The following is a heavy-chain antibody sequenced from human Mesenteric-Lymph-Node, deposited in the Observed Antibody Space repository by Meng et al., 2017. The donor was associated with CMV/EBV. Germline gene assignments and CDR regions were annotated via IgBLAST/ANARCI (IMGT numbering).Heavy chain of an antibody. CDR3: ARERRDAFDI. J-gene: IGHJ3*02. CDR2: IRYDGSNE. V-gene: IGHV3-30*02. Sequence: GESLKISCAATGFNFSIYGMHWVRQAPGKGLEWVTFIRYDGSNEYYADSVKGRFTISKDNAKSTLYLEMNSLRAEDTAVYYCARERRDAFDIWGQGTMVTVSS. CDR1: GFNFSIYG.